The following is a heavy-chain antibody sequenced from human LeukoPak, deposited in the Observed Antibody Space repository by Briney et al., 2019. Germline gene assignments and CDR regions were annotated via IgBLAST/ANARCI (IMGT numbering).Heavy chain of an antibody. CDR1: GFTFSDYY. CDR2: ISSSGSTI. CDR3: ARRYIAAAGSDGMDV. J-gene: IGHJ6*02. Sequence: PGGSLRLSCAASGFTFSDYYMSWIRQAPGKGLEWVSYISSSGSTIYYADSVKGRFTISRDNAKNSLYLQMNSPKAEDTAVYYCARRYIAAAGSDGMDVWGQGTTVTVSS. D-gene: IGHD6-13*01. V-gene: IGHV3-11*01.